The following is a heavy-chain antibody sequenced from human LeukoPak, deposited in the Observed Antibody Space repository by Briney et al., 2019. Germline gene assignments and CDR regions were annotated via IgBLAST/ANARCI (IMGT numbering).Heavy chain of an antibody. CDR3: ARGRMRGYCSGGSCPLSY. CDR2: MNPNSGNT. V-gene: IGHV1-8*01. Sequence: ASVKVSCKASGYTFTSYDINWVRQATGQGLEWMGWMNPNSGNTGYAQKFQGRVTMTRNTSISTAYMELSSLRSEDTAVYYCARGRMRGYCSGGSCPLSYWGQGTLVTVSS. CDR1: GYTFTSYD. D-gene: IGHD2-15*01. J-gene: IGHJ4*02.